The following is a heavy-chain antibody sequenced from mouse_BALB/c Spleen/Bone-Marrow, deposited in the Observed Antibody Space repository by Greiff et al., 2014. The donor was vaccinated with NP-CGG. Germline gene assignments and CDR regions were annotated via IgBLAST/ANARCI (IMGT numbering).Heavy chain of an antibody. V-gene: IGHV5-6-3*01. CDR3: LRGNYANFVDYGDF. CDR2: INGIGRST. J-gene: IGHJ2*01. CDR1: GFTFSNYG. Sequence: VQREESGGGFVKPGGSLKLSCEASGFTFSNYGMSWVRQTPGKRLELVATINGIGRSTYYPDSVKGLFTISRDTAKNTLYLQMSSLKSEETAMYYCLRGNYANFVDYGDFWGQGTTLTVSS. D-gene: IGHD2-1*01.